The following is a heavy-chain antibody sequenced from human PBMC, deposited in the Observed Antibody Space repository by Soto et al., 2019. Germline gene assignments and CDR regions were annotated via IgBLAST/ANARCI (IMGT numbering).Heavy chain of an antibody. CDR2: INHSGST. V-gene: IGHV4-34*01. CDR1: GGSFSGYY. Sequence: TSETLSLTCAVYGGSFSGYYWSWIRQPPGKGLEWIGEINHSGSTNYNPSLKSRVTISVDTSKNQFSLKLSSVTAADTAVYYCARKGSFDYWGQGTLVTVSS. CDR3: ARKGSFDY. J-gene: IGHJ4*02.